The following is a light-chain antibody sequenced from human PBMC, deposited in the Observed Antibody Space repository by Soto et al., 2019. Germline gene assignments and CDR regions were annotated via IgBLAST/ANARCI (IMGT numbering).Light chain of an antibody. V-gene: IGKV1-5*01. CDR2: DAS. J-gene: IGKJ1*01. CDR1: QTINSW. CDR3: LQHNTYPRT. Sequence: DIQMTQSPSTLSASVGDRVTITCRASQTINSWLAWYQQKPGKAPKFLIFDASSLKTGVPSRFSGSGSGTELSITISSLKPEDSEIYYCLQHNTYPRTFGQGTKVDIK.